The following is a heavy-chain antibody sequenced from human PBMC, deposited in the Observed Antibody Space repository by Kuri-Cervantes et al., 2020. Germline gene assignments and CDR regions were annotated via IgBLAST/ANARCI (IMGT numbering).Heavy chain of an antibody. CDR2: IYPDDSDS. V-gene: IGHV5-51*01. CDR1: GYRFGNYW. J-gene: IGHJ6*03. CDR3: ARFASSGWPEYYYFHMDV. D-gene: IGHD6-19*01. Sequence: GGSLRLSCKAFGYRFGNYWIGWVRQMPGKGLEWMGIIYPDDSDSRYSPSFQGQVTISADKSISTAYPQWSSLKASDTAIYYCARFASSGWPEYYYFHMDVWGEGTTVTVSS.